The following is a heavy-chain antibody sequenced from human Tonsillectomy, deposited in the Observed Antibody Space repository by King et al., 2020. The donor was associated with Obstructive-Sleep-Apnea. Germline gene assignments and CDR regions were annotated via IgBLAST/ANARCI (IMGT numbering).Heavy chain of an antibody. CDR3: AKDREPYDSGGYYLDY. V-gene: IGHV3-43D*03. Sequence: VQLVESGGVVVQPGGSLRLSCAASGFTFDDYAMHWVRQAPGKGLEWVSLISWDGGSTYYADSVKGRFTISRDNSKNSLYLQMNSLRAEDTALYYCAKDREPYDSGGYYLDYWGQGTLVTVSS. CDR2: ISWDGGST. D-gene: IGHD3-22*01. J-gene: IGHJ4*02. CDR1: GFTFDDYA.